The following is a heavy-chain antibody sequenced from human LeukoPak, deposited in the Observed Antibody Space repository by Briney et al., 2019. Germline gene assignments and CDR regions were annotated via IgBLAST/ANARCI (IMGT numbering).Heavy chain of an antibody. J-gene: IGHJ4*02. CDR2: ISAYNGNT. CDR3: ARDQRGPVRGYSNGIFDY. Sequence: ASVKVSCKASGYTFTSYGISWVRQAPGQGLEWMGWISAYNGNTNYAQKLQGRVTMTTDTSTSTAYMELRSLRSDDTAVYYCARDQRGPVRGYSNGIFDYWGQGTLVTVSS. D-gene: IGHD5-18*01. V-gene: IGHV1-18*01. CDR1: GYTFTSYG.